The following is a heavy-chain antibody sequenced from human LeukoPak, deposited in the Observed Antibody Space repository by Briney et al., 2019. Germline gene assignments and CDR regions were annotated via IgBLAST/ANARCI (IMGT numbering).Heavy chain of an antibody. CDR3: ARAYTSSSPFDY. CDR1: GYTFTSYF. CDR2: INPSGGST. V-gene: IGHV1-46*01. Sequence: ASVKVSCKASGYTFTSYFIHWVRQAPGQGLEWMGIINPSGGSTSYAQKFQGRVTMTRDTSTSTVSMELSSLRSEDTAVYYCARAYTSSSPFDYWGQGTLVTVSS. J-gene: IGHJ4*02. D-gene: IGHD6-6*01.